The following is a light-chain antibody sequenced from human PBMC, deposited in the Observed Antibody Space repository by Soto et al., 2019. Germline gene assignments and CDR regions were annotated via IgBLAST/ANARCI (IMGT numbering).Light chain of an antibody. CDR2: GAS. CDR3: QQYFNWPPYT. V-gene: IGKV3-15*01. J-gene: IGKJ2*01. Sequence: EILLTQSPCTLSLSPGERATLSCRASESVSSNLAWYQQKPGQTPRLLIYGASTRATGVPPRFSGSRSGTEFTLTISSLQPEDFAVYYCQQYFNWPPYTFGQGTKVDI. CDR1: ESVSSN.